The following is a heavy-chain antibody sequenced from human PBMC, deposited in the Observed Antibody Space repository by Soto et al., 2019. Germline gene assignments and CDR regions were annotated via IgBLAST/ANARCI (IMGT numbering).Heavy chain of an antibody. D-gene: IGHD6-13*01. CDR1: GDSISSSSYC. Sequence: ASETLSLTCTVSGDSISSSSYCWGWIRQPPGKGLEWIGSKYYTGTSHYNPSLNSRVTISVDTSNNQFSLKLTSVTAADTAVYYCARHRDPGYSSSWLNSWGQGTLVTV. J-gene: IGHJ5*01. CDR2: KYYTGTS. V-gene: IGHV4-39*01. CDR3: ARHRDPGYSSSWLNS.